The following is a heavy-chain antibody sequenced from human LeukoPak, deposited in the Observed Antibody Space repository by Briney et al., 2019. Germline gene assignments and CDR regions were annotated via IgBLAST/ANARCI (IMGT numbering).Heavy chain of an antibody. J-gene: IGHJ4*02. V-gene: IGHV4-30-4*01. CDR1: GGSISSGDYY. D-gene: IGHD2-2*01. CDR2: IYYSGST. Sequence: SETLSLTCTVSGGSISSGDYYWSWIRQPPGKGLEWIGYIYYSGSTYYNPSLKSRVTISVDTPKNQFSPKLSSVTAADTAVYYCARGVVPGYYFDYWGQGTLVTVSS. CDR3: ARGVVPGYYFDY.